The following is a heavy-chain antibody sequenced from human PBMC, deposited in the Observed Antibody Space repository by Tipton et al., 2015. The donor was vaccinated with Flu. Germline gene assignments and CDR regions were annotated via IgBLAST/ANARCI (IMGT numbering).Heavy chain of an antibody. J-gene: IGHJ5*02. CDR3: ARRDYTNYVSDPKNWFDP. CDR2: IHRSGSS. Sequence: TLSLTCTVSGDSVSSDYFWGWIRQPPGKGLEWIAYIHRSGSSASNLSLRSRVSIPLEKSKNQFSLQMRSVTAADTAVYYCARRDYTNYVSDPKNWFDPWGQGTLVTVSS. D-gene: IGHD4-11*01. V-gene: IGHV4-38-2*02. CDR1: GDSVSSDYF.